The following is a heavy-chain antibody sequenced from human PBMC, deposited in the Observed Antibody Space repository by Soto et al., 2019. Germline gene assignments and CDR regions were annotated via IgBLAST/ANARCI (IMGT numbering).Heavy chain of an antibody. V-gene: IGHV3-15*01. Sequence: GGSLRLSCAASGFTFSNAWMSWVRQAPGKGLEWVGRIKSKTDGGTTDYAAPVKGRFTISRDDSKNTLYLQMNSLKTEDTAVYYCTALRFLEWNFDYWGQGTLVTVSS. CDR1: GFTFSNAW. D-gene: IGHD3-3*01. CDR2: IKSKTDGGTT. J-gene: IGHJ4*02. CDR3: TALRFLEWNFDY.